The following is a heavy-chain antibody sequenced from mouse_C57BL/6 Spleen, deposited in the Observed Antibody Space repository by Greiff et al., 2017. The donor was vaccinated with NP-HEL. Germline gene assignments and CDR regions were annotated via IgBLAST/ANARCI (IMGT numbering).Heavy chain of an antibody. CDR1: GYAFSSYW. V-gene: IGHV1-80*01. CDR2: IYPGDGDT. D-gene: IGHD4-1*01. CDR3: ARELGRPWYFDV. Sequence: QVQLQQSGAELVKPGASVKISCKASGYAFSSYWMNWVKQRPGKGLEWIGQIYPGDGDTNYNGKFKGKATLTADKSSSTAYMQLSSLTSEDSAVYFCARELGRPWYFDVWGTGTTVTVSS. J-gene: IGHJ1*03.